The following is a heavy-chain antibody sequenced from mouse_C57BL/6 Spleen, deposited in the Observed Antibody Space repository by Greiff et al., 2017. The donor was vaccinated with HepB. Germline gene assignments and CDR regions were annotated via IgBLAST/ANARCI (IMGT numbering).Heavy chain of an antibody. CDR1: GYTFTDYE. J-gene: IGHJ1*03. CDR2: IDPETGGT. Sequence: LVESGAELVRPGASVTLSCKASGYTFTDYEMHWVKQTPVHGLEWIGAIDPETGGTAYNQKFKGKAILTADKSSSTAYMELRSLTSEDSAVYYCTGAQGYFDVWGTGTTVTVSS. CDR3: TGAQGYFDV. V-gene: IGHV1-15*01.